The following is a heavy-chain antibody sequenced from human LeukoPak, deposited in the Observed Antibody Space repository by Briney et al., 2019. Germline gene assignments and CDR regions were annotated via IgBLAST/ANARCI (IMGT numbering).Heavy chain of an antibody. CDR1: GYTFISYY. Sequence: ASVTVSCKASGYTFISYYMHWVRQAPGQGREWMGIINPSGGSTSYAQKFQGRVTMTRDTSTSTVYMEVSSLRSEDTAVYYCARMDTSGYSEYFQYWGQGTLVIVSS. CDR2: INPSGGST. J-gene: IGHJ1*01. CDR3: ARMDTSGYSEYFQY. D-gene: IGHD3-22*01. V-gene: IGHV1-46*01.